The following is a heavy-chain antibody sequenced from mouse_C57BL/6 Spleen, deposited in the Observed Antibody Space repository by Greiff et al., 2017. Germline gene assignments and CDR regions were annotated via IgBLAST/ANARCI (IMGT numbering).Heavy chain of an antibody. V-gene: IGHV1-64*01. CDR1: GYTFTSYW. Sequence: QVQLQQPGAELVKPGASVKLSCKASGYTFTSYWMHWVKQRPGQGLEWIGMIHPNSGSTNYNEKFKSKATLTVDKSSSTAYMQLSSLTSEDSAVYYCANTVVATPYFCYWGQGTTLTASS. CDR3: ANTVVATPYFCY. CDR2: IHPNSGST. D-gene: IGHD1-1*01. J-gene: IGHJ2*01.